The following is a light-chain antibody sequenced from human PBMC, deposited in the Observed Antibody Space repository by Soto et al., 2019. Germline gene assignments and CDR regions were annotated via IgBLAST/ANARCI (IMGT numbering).Light chain of an antibody. Sequence: DIQMTQSPFTLSASVGDRVTITCRASQTISSWLAWYQKIPGKAPKLLIYDASNLESGVPSRFSGSGSGTEFTLTISSLQPEDFAVYYCQQYENYWTFGQGTKVDIK. CDR3: QQYENYWT. CDR2: DAS. J-gene: IGKJ1*01. V-gene: IGKV1-5*01. CDR1: QTISSW.